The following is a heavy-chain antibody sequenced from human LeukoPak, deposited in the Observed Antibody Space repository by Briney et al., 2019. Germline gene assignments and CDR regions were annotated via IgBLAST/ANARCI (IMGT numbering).Heavy chain of an antibody. Sequence: SETLSLTCTVSGGSISSYYWSWIRQPAGKGLEWIGRIYTSGSTNYNPSLKSRVTISVDRSKNQFSLKLSSVTAADTAVYYCARAGEVATTTYYFDYWGQGTLVTVSS. D-gene: IGHD5-12*01. CDR2: IYTSGST. V-gene: IGHV4-4*07. CDR1: GGSISSYY. J-gene: IGHJ4*02. CDR3: ARAGEVATTTYYFDY.